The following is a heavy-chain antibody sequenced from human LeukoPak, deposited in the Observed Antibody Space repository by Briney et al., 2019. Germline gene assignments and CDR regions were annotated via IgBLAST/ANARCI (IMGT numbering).Heavy chain of an antibody. J-gene: IGHJ3*02. V-gene: IGHV1-3*01. CDR3: ARRPRLSDAFDI. Sequence: ASVKVSCKASGYIFTKYVVHWVRQAPGQRPEWMGWIKAGNGDTKYSQNFQDRLTITRDTSASTVYMELSSLRSEDTAVYYCARRPRLSDAFDIWGQGTMVTVSS. CDR1: GYIFTKYV. CDR2: IKAGNGDT. D-gene: IGHD4/OR15-4a*01.